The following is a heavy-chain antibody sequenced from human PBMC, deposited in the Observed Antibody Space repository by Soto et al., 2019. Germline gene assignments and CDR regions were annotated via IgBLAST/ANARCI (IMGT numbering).Heavy chain of an antibody. J-gene: IGHJ4*02. Sequence: EVQLLESGEALAQPGGSLRLSCAASGFTFSSYAMAWVRQAPGKGLEWVALINGGGDSTYYADSVKGRFTVSRDNFKNTLFLQMKSLRGEDTAVYYCARGATIDHWGQGTLVTVSS. V-gene: IGHV3-23*01. CDR2: INGGGDST. CDR1: GFTFSSYA. CDR3: ARGATIDH.